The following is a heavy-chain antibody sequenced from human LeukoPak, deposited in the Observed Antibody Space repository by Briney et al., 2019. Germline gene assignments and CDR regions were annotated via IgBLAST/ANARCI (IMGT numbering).Heavy chain of an antibody. D-gene: IGHD4-17*01. CDR1: GGTFTNYA. V-gene: IGHV1-69*01. CDR2: IIPLPGTP. Sequence: SVKVSCKASGGTFTNYAISWVRQAPGQGLEWMGGIIPLPGTPNYAQKFQGRVTITADDSTSTAYMELTSLRSEDTAVYYCAEDASTVTTRAPYYYYYLDVWGQGTTVTVSS. J-gene: IGHJ6*02. CDR3: AEDASTVTTRAPYYYYYLDV.